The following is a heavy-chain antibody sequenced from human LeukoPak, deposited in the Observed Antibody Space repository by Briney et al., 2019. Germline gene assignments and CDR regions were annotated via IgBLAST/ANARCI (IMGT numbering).Heavy chain of an antibody. Sequence: GGSLRPSCAASGFTFSIYSMNWVRQAPGKGLEWLSYTTGTSDTIYYADSVKGRFTISRDNAKNSLYLRMSSLRDEDTAVYYCASSKGPLDHWGQGTLVTVSS. J-gene: IGHJ4*02. V-gene: IGHV3-48*02. CDR3: ASSKGPLDH. CDR1: GFTFSIYS. CDR2: TTGTSDTI.